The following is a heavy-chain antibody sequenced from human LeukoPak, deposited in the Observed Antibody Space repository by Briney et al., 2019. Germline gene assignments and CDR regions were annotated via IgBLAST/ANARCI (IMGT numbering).Heavy chain of an antibody. V-gene: IGHV4-59*08. Sequence: PSETLSLTCTVSGGSTSSYYWTWIRQPPGKGLEWIGHIYYSGSTNYNPSLKSRVTISVDTSKNQFSLKLSSVTAADTAVYYCASHVYGSRWYYFDYWGQGTLVTVSS. CDR2: IYYSGST. CDR3: ASHVYGSRWYYFDY. J-gene: IGHJ4*02. D-gene: IGHD6-13*01. CDR1: GGSTSSYY.